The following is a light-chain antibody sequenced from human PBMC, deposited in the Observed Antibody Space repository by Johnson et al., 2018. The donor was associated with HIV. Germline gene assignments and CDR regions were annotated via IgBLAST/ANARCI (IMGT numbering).Light chain of an antibody. V-gene: IGLV1-51*02. J-gene: IGLJ1*01. CDR1: NSNIGNNY. CDR2: ENN. CDR3: GTWDSSLSAYV. Sequence: QSVLTQPPSVSAAPGQKVTISCSGSNSNIGNNYVSWYQQVPGTAPKLLIYENNKRPSGIPDRFSGSKSGTSATLGITGRQTGDEADYYCGTWDSSLSAYVFGTGTKVTVL.